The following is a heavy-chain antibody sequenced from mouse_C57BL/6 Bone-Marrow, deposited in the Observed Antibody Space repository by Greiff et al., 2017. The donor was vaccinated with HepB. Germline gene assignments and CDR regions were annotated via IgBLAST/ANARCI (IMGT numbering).Heavy chain of an antibody. CDR2: ISGGGGNT. CDR3: ARHPFYYGSSYFDY. D-gene: IGHD1-1*01. J-gene: IGHJ2*01. V-gene: IGHV5-9*04. Sequence: EVKVIESGGGLVKPGGSLKLSCAASGFTFSSYTMSWVRQTPEKRLEWVATISGGGGNTYYPDSVQGRFTISRDNAKNTLYLQMSSLRSEDTAVYYCARHPFYYGSSYFDYWGQGTTLTVSS. CDR1: GFTFSSYT.